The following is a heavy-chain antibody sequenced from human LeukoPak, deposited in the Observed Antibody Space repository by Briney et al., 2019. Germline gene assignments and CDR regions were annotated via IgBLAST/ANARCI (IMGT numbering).Heavy chain of an antibody. V-gene: IGHV1-18*01. J-gene: IGHJ6*02. D-gene: IGHD2-2*01. Sequence: ASVKVSCKASGYTFTSYGISWVRQAPGQGLEWMGWISAYNGNTNYAQKFQGRVTITADKSTSTAHMELSSLRSEDTAVYYCARTFCSSTSCYLQPPYYYYGMDVWGQGTTVTVSS. CDR3: ARTFCSSTSCYLQPPYYYYGMDV. CDR2: ISAYNGNT. CDR1: GYTFTSYG.